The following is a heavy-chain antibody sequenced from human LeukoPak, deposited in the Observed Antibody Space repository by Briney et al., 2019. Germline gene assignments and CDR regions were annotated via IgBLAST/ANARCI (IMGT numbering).Heavy chain of an antibody. CDR1: GDSVSSSTDA. CDR3: ARGANRVFDY. J-gene: IGHJ4*02. V-gene: IGHV6-1*01. Sequence: SQTLSLTCAISGDSVSSSTDAWNWIRQSPSRGLEWLGRTYYRSKWYNDYAVSVASRITINPDTSKNQFSLQLNSMTPEDTAVYYCARGANRVFDYWGQGTLVTVSS. CDR2: TYYRSKWYN. D-gene: IGHD1-14*01.